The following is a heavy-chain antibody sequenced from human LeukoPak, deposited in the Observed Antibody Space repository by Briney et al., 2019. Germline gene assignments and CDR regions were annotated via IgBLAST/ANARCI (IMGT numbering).Heavy chain of an antibody. Sequence: ASVKVSCKASGYAFSSYAMNWVRQAPGQGPEWVGWINTNTGHPTYAQGFTGRFVFSLDTSVSTAYLQISSLKAEDTAVYYCARGPQEAVALDFDYWGQGTLVTVSS. D-gene: IGHD6-13*01. CDR3: ARGPQEAVALDFDY. CDR1: GYAFSSYA. J-gene: IGHJ4*02. CDR2: INTNTGHP. V-gene: IGHV7-4-1*02.